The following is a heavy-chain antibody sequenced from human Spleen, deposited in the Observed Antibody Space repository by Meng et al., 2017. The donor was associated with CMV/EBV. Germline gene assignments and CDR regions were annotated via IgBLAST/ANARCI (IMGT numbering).Heavy chain of an antibody. CDR1: EFTFSSYW. J-gene: IGHJ4*02. CDR2: INSDGSST. Sequence: GGSLRLSCAASEFTFSSYWMHWVRQAPGKGLVWVSRINSDGSSTNYADSVKGRFTISRDNAKNTLYLQMNSLRAEDTAVYYCARGTKRYCSGTSCYTLDYWGQGTLVTVSS. V-gene: IGHV3-74*01. CDR3: ARGTKRYCSGTSCYTLDY. D-gene: IGHD2-2*02.